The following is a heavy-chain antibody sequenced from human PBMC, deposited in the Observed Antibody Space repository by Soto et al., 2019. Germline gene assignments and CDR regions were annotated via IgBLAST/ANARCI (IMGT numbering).Heavy chain of an antibody. CDR2: IIPIFGTA. CDR3: ARGVSSVVVTATIIEGHFDY. V-gene: IGHV1-69*13. CDR1: GGTFSSYA. Sequence: SVKVSCTASGGTFSSYAISWVRQAPGQGLEWMGGIIPIFGTANYAQKFQGRVTITADESTSTAYMELSSLRSEDTAVYYCARGVSSVVVTATIIEGHFDYWGQGTLVTVSS. J-gene: IGHJ4*02. D-gene: IGHD2-21*02.